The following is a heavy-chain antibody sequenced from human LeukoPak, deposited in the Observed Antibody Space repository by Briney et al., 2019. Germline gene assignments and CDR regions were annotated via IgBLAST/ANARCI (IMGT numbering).Heavy chain of an antibody. CDR3: ARHTSGWSSSWPDY. D-gene: IGHD6-13*01. Sequence: PGGSLRLSCAASGFTFSTYEMNWVRQAPGKGLEWVSYISSSGSTIYYADSVKGRFTISRDNAKNSLYLQMNSLGAEDTAVYYCARHTSGWSSSWPDYWGQGTLVTVSS. CDR1: GFTFSTYE. J-gene: IGHJ4*02. V-gene: IGHV3-48*03. CDR2: ISSSGSTI.